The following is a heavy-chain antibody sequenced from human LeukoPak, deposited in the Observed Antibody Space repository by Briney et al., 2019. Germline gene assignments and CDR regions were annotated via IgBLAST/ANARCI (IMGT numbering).Heavy chain of an antibody. CDR3: ARVGYYESSGYYKY. CDR2: INPNSGGT. J-gene: IGHJ4*02. Sequence: ASVKVSCKASGYTFINYGIIWVRQAPGQGLEWMGRINPNSGGTNYAQKFQGRVTMTRDTSISTVYMELSRLRSDDTAVYYCARVGYYESSGYYKYWGQGTLVTVSS. CDR1: GYTFINYG. V-gene: IGHV1-2*06. D-gene: IGHD3-22*01.